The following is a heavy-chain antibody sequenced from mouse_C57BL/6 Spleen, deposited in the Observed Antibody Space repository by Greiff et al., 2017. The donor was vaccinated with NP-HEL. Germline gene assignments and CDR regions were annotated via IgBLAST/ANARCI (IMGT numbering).Heavy chain of an antibody. J-gene: IGHJ2*01. D-gene: IGHD1-1*01. CDR1: GYTFTSYW. CDR3: ARRYGSTNYFDY. CDR2: IDPNSGGT. Sequence: QVHVKQPGAELVKPGASVKLSCKASGYTFTSYWMHWVKQRPGRGLEWIGRIDPNSGGTKYNEKFKSKATLTVDKPSSTAYMQLSSLTSEDSAVYYCARRYGSTNYFDYWGQGTTLTVSS. V-gene: IGHV1-72*01.